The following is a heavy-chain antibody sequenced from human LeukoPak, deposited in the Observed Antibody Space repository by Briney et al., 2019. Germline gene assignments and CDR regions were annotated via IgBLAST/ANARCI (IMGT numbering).Heavy chain of an antibody. CDR2: INPNSGGT. V-gene: IGHV1-2*02. D-gene: IGHD2-15*01. CDR1: GGTFSSYA. Sequence: ASVKVSCKASGGTFSSYAISWVRQAPGQGLEWMGWINPNSGGTNYAQKFQGRVTMTRDTSISTAYMELSRLRSDDTAVYYCARQYCSGGSCYSGLYDWFDPWGQGTLVTVSS. J-gene: IGHJ5*02. CDR3: ARQYCSGGSCYSGLYDWFDP.